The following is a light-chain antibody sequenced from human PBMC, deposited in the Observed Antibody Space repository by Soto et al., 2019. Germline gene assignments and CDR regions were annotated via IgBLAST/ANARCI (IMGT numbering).Light chain of an antibody. CDR1: QSISGL. V-gene: IGKV1-5*03. J-gene: IGKJ1*01. CDR2: KAS. CDR3: QQYNTYPWT. Sequence: DIPMTQSPSTLSASVGDRVTITCRASQSISGLLAWYQQKPGKAPKLLIYKASSLESGVPSRFSGSRSGTEFTLTISSLQPDDFATYYCQQYNTYPWTFGQGTKVEIK.